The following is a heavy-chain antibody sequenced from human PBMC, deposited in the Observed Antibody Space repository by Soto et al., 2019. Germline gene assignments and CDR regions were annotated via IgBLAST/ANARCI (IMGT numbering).Heavy chain of an antibody. Sequence: QVQLVQSGAEVKKPGSSVKVSCKASGGTFSSYAISWVRQAPGQGLEWMGGIIPIFGTANYAQKFQGRVTITADESTSTADMELSSVRSEETAVYYCARDWAGVTTDAYYYGMVVWGRGTTVTGSS. CDR3: ARDWAGVTTDAYYYGMVV. CDR2: IIPIFGTA. CDR1: GGTFSSYA. D-gene: IGHD3-3*01. V-gene: IGHV1-69*01. J-gene: IGHJ6*02.